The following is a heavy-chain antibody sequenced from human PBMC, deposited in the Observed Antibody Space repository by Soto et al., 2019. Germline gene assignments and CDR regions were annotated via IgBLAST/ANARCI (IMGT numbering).Heavy chain of an antibody. CDR1: GYTFTTYA. Sequence: ASVKVSCKASGYTFTTYAIHWVRQAPGQRLEWMGWIDTGTGNTKYSQKFQGRVTFTRDTSASTAYMELSSLRPEDTALYYCARHTRTYSSSWWVDYWGQGTLVTVSS. D-gene: IGHD6-13*01. CDR2: IDTGTGNT. V-gene: IGHV1-3*04. CDR3: ARHTRTYSSSWWVDY. J-gene: IGHJ4*02.